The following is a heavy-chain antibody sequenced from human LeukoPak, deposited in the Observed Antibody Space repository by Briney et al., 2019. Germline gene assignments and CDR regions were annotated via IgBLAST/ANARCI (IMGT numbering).Heavy chain of an antibody. CDR3: AKDEWGVVPAANFDY. CDR1: GFTFSSYA. V-gene: IGHV3-23*01. J-gene: IGHJ4*02. Sequence: GGSLRLSCAASGFTFSSYAMSWVRQAPGKGLEWVSAISGSGGSTYYADSVKGRFTISRDKSKNTLYLQMNSLRAEDTAVYYCAKDEWGVVPAANFDYWGQGTLVTVSS. D-gene: IGHD2-2*01. CDR2: ISGSGGST.